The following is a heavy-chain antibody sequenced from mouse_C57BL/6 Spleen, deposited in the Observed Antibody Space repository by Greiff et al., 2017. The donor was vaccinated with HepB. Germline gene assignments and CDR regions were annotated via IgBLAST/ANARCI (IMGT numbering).Heavy chain of an antibody. CDR3: ARRGSGYVRYAMDY. CDR1: GYTFTSYW. CDR2: IDPSDSYT. D-gene: IGHD3-2*02. J-gene: IGHJ4*01. V-gene: IGHV1-69*01. Sequence: QVQLQQPGAELVMPGASVKLSCKASGYTFTSYWMHWVKQRHGQGLEWIGEIDPSDSYTNYNQKFKGKSTLTVDKSSSTAYMQLSSLTSEDSAVYYCARRGSGYVRYAMDYWGQGTSVTVSS.